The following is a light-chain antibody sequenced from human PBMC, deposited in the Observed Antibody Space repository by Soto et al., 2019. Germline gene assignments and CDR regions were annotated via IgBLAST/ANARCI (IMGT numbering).Light chain of an antibody. CDR1: QGISSY. J-gene: IGKJ2*01. V-gene: IGKV1-9*01. Sequence: DIQLTQSPSFLSASVGDRVTITCRASQGISSYLAWYQQKPGKAPKLLIYAASTLQSGVPSRFSGSGSGTEFTLTISSLQPEDFATYYWQQLNSYPLTFGQGTKLDIK. CDR3: QQLNSYPLT. CDR2: AAS.